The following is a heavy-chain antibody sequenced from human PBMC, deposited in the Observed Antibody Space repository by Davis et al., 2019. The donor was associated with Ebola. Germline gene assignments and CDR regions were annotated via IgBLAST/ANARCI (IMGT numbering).Heavy chain of an antibody. CDR3: ARGLRFLEWSTDYGMDV. CDR2: ISYDGSNK. D-gene: IGHD3-3*01. Sequence: GGSLRLSCAASGFTFSSYAMPWVRQAPGKGLEWVAVISYDGSNKYYADSVKGRFTISRDNSKNTLYLQMNSLRAEDTAVYYCARGLRFLEWSTDYGMDVWGQGTTVTVSS. V-gene: IGHV3-30-3*01. CDR1: GFTFSSYA. J-gene: IGHJ6*02.